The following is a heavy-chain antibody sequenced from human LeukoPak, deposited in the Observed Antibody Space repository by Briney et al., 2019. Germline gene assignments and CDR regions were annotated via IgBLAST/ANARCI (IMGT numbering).Heavy chain of an antibody. D-gene: IGHD3-22*01. CDR1: GYTFTGYY. Sequence: ASVKVSCKASGYTFTGYYMHWVRQAPGQGLEWMGWINPNSGGTNYAQKFRGRVTMTRDTSISTAYMELSRLRSDDTAVYYCAREPVYYDSSGYYPDAFDIWGQGTMVTVSS. CDR2: INPNSGGT. J-gene: IGHJ3*02. V-gene: IGHV1-2*02. CDR3: AREPVYYDSSGYYPDAFDI.